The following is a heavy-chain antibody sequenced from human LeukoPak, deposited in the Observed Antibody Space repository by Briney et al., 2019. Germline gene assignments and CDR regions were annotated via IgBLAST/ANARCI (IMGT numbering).Heavy chain of an antibody. Sequence: SETLSLTCTVSGGSISSYYWGWIRRPAGKGLEWIGRVYTSGSTNYNPSLKSRVTMSVDTSKNQFSLKLSSVTAADTAVYYCARGGYSSGWWDYWGQGTLVTVSS. CDR1: GGSISSYY. CDR2: VYTSGST. J-gene: IGHJ4*02. CDR3: ARGGYSSGWWDY. D-gene: IGHD6-19*01. V-gene: IGHV4-4*07.